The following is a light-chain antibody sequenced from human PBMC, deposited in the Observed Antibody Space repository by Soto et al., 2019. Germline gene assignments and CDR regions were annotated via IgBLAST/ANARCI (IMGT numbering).Light chain of an antibody. CDR2: EVS. V-gene: IGKV2-30*02. J-gene: IGKJ1*01. CDR3: MQGTHWPWT. Sequence: DVVMTQSPLSLPVTLGQPASISCRSSQSLIHSDGNTYLSWFQQRPGQSPRRLIYEVSDRDSGVPDRFTGSGSGTDVTLKSSRVEAADVGVYYCMQGTHWPWTFGQGTEVEIK. CDR1: QSLIHSDGNTY.